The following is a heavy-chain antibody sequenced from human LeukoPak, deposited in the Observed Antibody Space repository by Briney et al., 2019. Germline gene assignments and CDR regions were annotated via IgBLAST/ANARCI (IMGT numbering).Heavy chain of an antibody. Sequence: SETLSLTCTVSGGSISSGSYYWSWIRQPAGKGLEWIGRIYTSGSTNYNPSLKSRVTISVDTSKNQFSLKLSSVTAADTAVYYCARSMIVSHDAFDIWGQGTMVTVSS. D-gene: IGHD3-22*01. CDR1: GGSISSGSYY. CDR2: IYTSGST. V-gene: IGHV4-61*02. CDR3: ARSMIVSHDAFDI. J-gene: IGHJ3*02.